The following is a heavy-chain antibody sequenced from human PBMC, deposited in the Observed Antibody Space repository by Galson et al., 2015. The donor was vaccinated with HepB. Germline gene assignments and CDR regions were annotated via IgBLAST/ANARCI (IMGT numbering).Heavy chain of an antibody. V-gene: IGHV2-5*01. CDR2: IYWSDDK. J-gene: IGHJ4*02. Sequence: PALVKPTQTLTLTCTFSGFSLRTTGVGVGWVRQSPGKALEWLALIYWSDDKHYSPSLRSRLTITKDTSKNQVVLTVTNLDPMDTATYYCARSLGLLGPNFDNWGQGTLVTVSS. CDR3: ARSLGLLGPNFDN. D-gene: IGHD3-16*01. CDR1: GFSLRTTGVG.